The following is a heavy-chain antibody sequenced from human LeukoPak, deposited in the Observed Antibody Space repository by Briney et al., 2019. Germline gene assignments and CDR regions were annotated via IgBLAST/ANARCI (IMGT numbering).Heavy chain of an antibody. V-gene: IGHV4-34*01. CDR3: ATYGDY. Sequence: PSETLSLTCAVYGGSFSGYYWSWIRQPPGKGLEWIGEINHSGSTNYNPSLKSRVTISVDTSKNQFSLKLSFVTAADTAVYYCATYGDYWGQGTLVTVSS. CDR2: INHSGST. CDR1: GGSFSGYY. J-gene: IGHJ4*02. D-gene: IGHD3-16*01.